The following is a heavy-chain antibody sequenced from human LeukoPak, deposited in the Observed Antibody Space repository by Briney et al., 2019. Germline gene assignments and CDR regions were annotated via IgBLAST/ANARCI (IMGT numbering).Heavy chain of an antibody. CDR3: ARGTLQEYYYDSSGYPNWFDP. J-gene: IGHJ5*02. V-gene: IGHV4-31*03. Sequence: TLSLTCTVSGGSISSGGYYWSWIRQHPGKGLERIGYIYYSGSTYYNPSLKSRVTISVDTSKNQFSLKLSSVTAADTAVYYCARGTLQEYYYDSSGYPNWFDPWGQGTLVTVSS. CDR2: IYYSGST. D-gene: IGHD3-22*01. CDR1: GGSISSGGYY.